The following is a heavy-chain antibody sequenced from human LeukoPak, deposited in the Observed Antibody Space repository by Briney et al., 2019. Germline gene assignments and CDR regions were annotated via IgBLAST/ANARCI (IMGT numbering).Heavy chain of an antibody. D-gene: IGHD3-3*01. CDR3: AREGVPIFGVVIDWYFDL. CDR1: GGSISSYY. Sequence: PSETLSLTCTVSGGSISSYYWSWIRQPPGKGLEWIGYIYYRGSTNYNPSLKSRVTISVDTSKNQFSLKLSSVTAADTAVYYCAREGVPIFGVVIDWYFDLWGRGTLVTVSS. CDR2: IYYRGST. V-gene: IGHV4-59*01. J-gene: IGHJ2*01.